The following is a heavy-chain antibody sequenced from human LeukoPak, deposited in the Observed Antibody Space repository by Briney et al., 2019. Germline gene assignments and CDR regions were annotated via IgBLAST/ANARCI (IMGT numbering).Heavy chain of an antibody. J-gene: IGHJ4*02. D-gene: IGHD6-19*01. V-gene: IGHV1-18*01. CDR2: ISTYNGNT. Sequence: ASVKVSCKASGYTFTSYGINWLRQAPGQGLEWMGWISTYNGNTNYAQKLQGRVTMTTDTSTSTAYMELRSLRSDDTAVYCCARAPITVAGSALWYWGQGTLVTVSS. CDR1: GYTFTSYG. CDR3: ARAPITVAGSALWY.